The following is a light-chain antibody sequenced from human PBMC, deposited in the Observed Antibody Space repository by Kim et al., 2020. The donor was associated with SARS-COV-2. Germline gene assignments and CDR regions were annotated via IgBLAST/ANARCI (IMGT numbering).Light chain of an antibody. Sequence: DIQMTQSPSTLSASVGDRVTITCRASQSVTDGLAWYQQKPGKVPNLLIYKASTLESGVPSRFSGSGFGTEFTLTISSLQPDDFATYYCQHYSRFPYTFGQGTKLEI. CDR3: QHYSRFPYT. V-gene: IGKV1-5*03. J-gene: IGKJ2*01. CDR1: QSVTDG. CDR2: KAS.